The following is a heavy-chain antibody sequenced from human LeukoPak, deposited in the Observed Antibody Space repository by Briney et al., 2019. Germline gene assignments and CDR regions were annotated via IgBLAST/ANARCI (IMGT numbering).Heavy chain of an antibody. J-gene: IGHJ4*02. V-gene: IGHV3-48*01. Sequence: GRSLGLSCAASGFTFSSYGMHWVRQAPGKGLEWVSYISSSSSSIYYADSVQGRFTISRDNAKNSLFLQMNSLRAEDTAVYYCARDLASAAYSFDYWGQGTLVTVSS. CDR1: GFTFSSYG. D-gene: IGHD6-13*01. CDR2: ISSSSSSI. CDR3: ARDLASAAYSFDY.